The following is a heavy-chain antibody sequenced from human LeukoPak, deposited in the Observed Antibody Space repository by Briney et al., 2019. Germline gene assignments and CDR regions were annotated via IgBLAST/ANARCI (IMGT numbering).Heavy chain of an antibody. Sequence: GGSLRPSCAASGFTFSSYSMNWVRQAPGKGLEWVSSISSSSSYIYYADSVKGRFTISRDNAKNSLYLQMNSLRAEDTAVYYCARADDILTGYYYYYYGMDVWGQGTTVTVSS. D-gene: IGHD3-9*01. CDR1: GFTFSSYS. CDR2: ISSSSSYI. CDR3: ARADDILTGYYYYYYGMDV. J-gene: IGHJ6*02. V-gene: IGHV3-21*01.